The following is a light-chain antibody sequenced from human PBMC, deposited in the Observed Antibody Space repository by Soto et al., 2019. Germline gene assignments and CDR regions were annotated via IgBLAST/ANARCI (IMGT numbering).Light chain of an antibody. V-gene: IGLV2-14*03. CDR3: CSYTSSNTYV. J-gene: IGLJ1*01. CDR1: SSDVGGFDY. Sequence: QSVRTQPASVSGSLGQSSTISCTGTSSDVGGFDYVSWYQHQPGKAPKLIIHDVTSRPSGVSSHFSGSKSGNTASLTISGLLAEDEADYHCCSYTSSNTYVFGTGTKVTVL. CDR2: DVT.